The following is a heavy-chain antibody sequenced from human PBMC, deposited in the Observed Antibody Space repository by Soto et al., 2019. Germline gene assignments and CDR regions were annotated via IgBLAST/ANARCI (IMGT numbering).Heavy chain of an antibody. J-gene: IGHJ3*02. D-gene: IGHD2-21*02. Sequence: EVQLVESGGGLVQPGGSLRLSCAASGFTFSNYDLHWVRQATGEGLQWVANINVAGNTYYPVSVTGRFTISRENAKNSLYLHINSLRAEDTAVYYCTRTADGTSAFDNWGQGTMVTVSS. CDR3: TRTADGTSAFDN. CDR2: INVAGNT. V-gene: IGHV3-13*01. CDR1: GFTFSNYD.